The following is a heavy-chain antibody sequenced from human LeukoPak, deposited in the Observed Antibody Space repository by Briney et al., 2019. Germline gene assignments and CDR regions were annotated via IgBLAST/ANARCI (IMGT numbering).Heavy chain of an antibody. J-gene: IGHJ2*01. D-gene: IGHD3/OR15-3a*01. Sequence: PGGSLRLSCAASGFTFSNYAMSWVRQAPGKGLEWVSSISGSGDKTYHADSVKGRFTISRDNSKNTLYLQMNSLRAEDTAVYYCAKDWTGTKPFDLWGRGTLVTVSS. CDR1: GFTFSNYA. V-gene: IGHV3-23*01. CDR2: ISGSGDKT. CDR3: AKDWTGTKPFDL.